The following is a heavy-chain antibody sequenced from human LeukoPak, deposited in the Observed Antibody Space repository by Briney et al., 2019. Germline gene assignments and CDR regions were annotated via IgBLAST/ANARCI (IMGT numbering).Heavy chain of an antibody. CDR2: IYYSGST. Sequence: SGTLSLTCTVSGGSISSYYWSWIRQPPGKGLEWIGYIYYSGSTNYNPSLKSRVTISVDTSKNQFSLKLSSVTAADTAVYYCARLDGSGKYDYWGQGTLVTVSS. D-gene: IGHD1-26*01. V-gene: IGHV4-59*08. CDR3: ARLDGSGKYDY. CDR1: GGSISSYY. J-gene: IGHJ4*02.